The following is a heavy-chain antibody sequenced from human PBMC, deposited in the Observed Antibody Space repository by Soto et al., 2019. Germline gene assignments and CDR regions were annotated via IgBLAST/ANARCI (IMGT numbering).Heavy chain of an antibody. Sequence: QVQLQESGPGLVKPSQNLSLTCSVSGGSISSGGHYWSWIRQHPGKGLEWLGYIYFSGSTYYNPSIKILVIISVDTSKNQYSLKLNSVNDADTAGYYCVRVYCTNGVCYASSDFYLDSWGQGTLVTVS. CDR3: VRVYCTNGVCYASSDFYLDS. CDR2: IYFSGST. CDR1: GGSISSGGHY. D-gene: IGHD2-8*01. J-gene: IGHJ4*02. V-gene: IGHV4-31*01.